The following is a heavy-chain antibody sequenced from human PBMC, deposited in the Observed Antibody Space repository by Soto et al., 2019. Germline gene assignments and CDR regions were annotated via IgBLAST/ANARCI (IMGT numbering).Heavy chain of an antibody. CDR1: GFTFSSYA. Sequence: QVQLGESGGGVVQPGRSLRLSCAASGFTFSSYAMHWVRQAPDKGLEWVAVISYDGSNKYYADSVKGRFTISRDNSKNTLYLQMNSLRAEDTAVYYCARGAITMVRGVIGYWGQGTLVTVSS. CDR2: ISYDGSNK. J-gene: IGHJ4*02. CDR3: ARGAITMVRGVIGY. D-gene: IGHD3-10*01. V-gene: IGHV3-30-3*01.